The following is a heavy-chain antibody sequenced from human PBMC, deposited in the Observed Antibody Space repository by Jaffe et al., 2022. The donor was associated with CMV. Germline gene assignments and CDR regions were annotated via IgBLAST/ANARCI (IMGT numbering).Heavy chain of an antibody. J-gene: IGHJ4*02. D-gene: IGHD1-7*01. CDR1: GYTFSDHG. CDR2: ISAYSGTT. V-gene: IGHV1-18*01. CDR3: GRGNWNYIFYFDY. Sequence: QDQLVQSGGEVKKPGASVKVSCKASGYTFSDHGIIWVRQAPGQGLEWVGWISAYSGTTKYAQKFQGRVTMTVESSTNTVYMEMRGLRSDDTAVYYCGRGNWNYIFYFDYWGQGTPVTVSS.